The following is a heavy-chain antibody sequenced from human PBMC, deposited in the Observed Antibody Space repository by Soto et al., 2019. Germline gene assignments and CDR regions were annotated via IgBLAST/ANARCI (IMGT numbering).Heavy chain of an antibody. CDR3: ARVGSSWSPFDY. J-gene: IGHJ4*02. CDR2: IWYDGSNK. Sequence: GGSLRLSCAASGFTFSSYGMHWVRQAPGKGLEWVAVIWYDGSNKYYADSVKGRFTISRDNSKNTLYLQMNSLRAEDTAVYYCARVGSSWSPFDYWGQGTLVTGS. D-gene: IGHD6-13*01. CDR1: GFTFSSYG. V-gene: IGHV3-33*01.